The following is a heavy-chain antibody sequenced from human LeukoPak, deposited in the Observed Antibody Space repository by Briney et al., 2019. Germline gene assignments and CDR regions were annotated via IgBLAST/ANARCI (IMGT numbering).Heavy chain of an antibody. CDR2: INPNSGDT. V-gene: IGHV1-2*06. D-gene: IGHD5-24*01. CDR1: GYTFTGYY. CDR3: ARIFRRDGFYYFDY. Sequence: ASVKVSCTASGYTFTGYYIHWVRQAPGQGLEWMGRINPNSGDTNYAQKFQGRVTMTRDTSISTAYMELSSLRSDDTAVYFCARIFRRDGFYYFDYWGQGTLVTVSS. J-gene: IGHJ4*02.